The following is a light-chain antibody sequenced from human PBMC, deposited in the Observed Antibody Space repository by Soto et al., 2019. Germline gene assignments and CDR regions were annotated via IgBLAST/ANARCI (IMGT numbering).Light chain of an antibody. V-gene: IGKV1-5*03. CDR1: QSISSW. CDR2: KAS. J-gene: IGKJ5*01. CDR3: QQYNSYPIT. Sequence: IQMTQSPSTLSASVGDTVAITCRASQSISSWLAWYQQKPGKAPKLLIYKASSLESGVPSRFSGSGSGTEFTLTISSLQPDDFATYYCQQYNSYPITFGQGRRLAI.